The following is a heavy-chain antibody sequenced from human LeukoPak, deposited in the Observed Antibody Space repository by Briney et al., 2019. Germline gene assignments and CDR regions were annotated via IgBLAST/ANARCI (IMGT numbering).Heavy chain of an antibody. Sequence: PGGSLRLSCAGSGFTFRTYWMSWVRQAPGKGLEWVLGISDGGSRTYYADSVKGRFTISRDDSKNTLYLQMNSLRAEDTAVYYCAKVQLGIGVDYWGQGTLVTVSS. CDR1: GFTFRTYW. CDR3: AKVQLGIGVDY. CDR2: ISDGGSRT. D-gene: IGHD7-27*01. J-gene: IGHJ4*02. V-gene: IGHV3-23*01.